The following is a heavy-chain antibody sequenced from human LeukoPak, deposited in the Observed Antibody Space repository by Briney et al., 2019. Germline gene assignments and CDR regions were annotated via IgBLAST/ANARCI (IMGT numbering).Heavy chain of an antibody. CDR2: ISWNSGSI. J-gene: IGHJ4*02. CDR1: GFTFDDYA. D-gene: IGHD4-17*01. Sequence: PGGSLRLSCAASGFTFDDYAMHWVRQAPGKGLEWVSGISWNSGSIGYADSVKGRFTISRDNAKSSLYLQMNSLRAEDTALYYCAKDMRLRTTVTTIGFDYWGQGTLVTVSS. V-gene: IGHV3-9*01. CDR3: AKDMRLRTTVTTIGFDY.